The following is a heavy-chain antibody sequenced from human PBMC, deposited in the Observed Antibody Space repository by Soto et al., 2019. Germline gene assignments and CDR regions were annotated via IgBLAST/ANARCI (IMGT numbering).Heavy chain of an antibody. J-gene: IGHJ3*02. CDR3: AIHSHLQYYYDSSGYAFDI. CDR2: IIPIFGTA. V-gene: IGHV1-69*01. Sequence: QLQLVQSGAEVKKPGSSVKVSCKASGGTFSSYAISWVRQAPGQGLEWMGGIIPIFGTANYAQKFQGRVTITADESTSTAYMELSSLRSEDTAVYYCAIHSHLQYYYDSSGYAFDIWGQGTMVTVSS. CDR1: GGTFSSYA. D-gene: IGHD3-22*01.